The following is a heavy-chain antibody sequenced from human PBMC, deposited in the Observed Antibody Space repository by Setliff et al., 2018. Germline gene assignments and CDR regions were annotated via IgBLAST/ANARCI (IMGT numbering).Heavy chain of an antibody. CDR2: IYYSGST. Sequence: SETLSLTCTVSGGSISSSSYYWGWIRQPPGKGLEWIGSIYYSGSTYYNPSLKSRVTISVDTSKNQFSLKLSSVTAADTAVYYCASWYYDFWSGYYIPGYFDYWGQGTLVTV. V-gene: IGHV4-39*01. J-gene: IGHJ4*02. D-gene: IGHD3-3*01. CDR3: ASWYYDFWSGYYIPGYFDY. CDR1: GGSISSSSYY.